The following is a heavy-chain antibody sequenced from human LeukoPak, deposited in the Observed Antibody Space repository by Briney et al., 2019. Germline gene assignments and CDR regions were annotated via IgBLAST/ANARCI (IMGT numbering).Heavy chain of an antibody. J-gene: IGHJ4*02. D-gene: IGHD3-22*01. CDR3: AKDMTMIVVVTLFDY. Sequence: GGSLRLSCAASGFSFSSYAMNWVRQAPGKGLEWVSVISGSGGSTYYADSVKGRFTISRDNSKNTLYLQMNSLRAEDTAVYYCAKDMTMIVVVTLFDYWGQGTLVTVSS. V-gene: IGHV3-23*01. CDR1: GFSFSSYA. CDR2: ISGSGGST.